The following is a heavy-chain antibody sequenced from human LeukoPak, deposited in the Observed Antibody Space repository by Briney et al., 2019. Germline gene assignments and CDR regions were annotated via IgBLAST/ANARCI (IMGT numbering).Heavy chain of an antibody. CDR3: ARGHYDFWSGYYDY. Sequence: GASVTVSCKASGYTFTGYYMHWVRQAPGQGLEWMGWINPNSGGTNYAQKFQGRVTMTRDTSISTAYMELSRLRSDDTAVYYCARGHYDFWSGYYDYWGQGTLVTVSS. CDR1: GYTFTGYY. D-gene: IGHD3-3*01. J-gene: IGHJ4*02. V-gene: IGHV1-2*02. CDR2: INPNSGGT.